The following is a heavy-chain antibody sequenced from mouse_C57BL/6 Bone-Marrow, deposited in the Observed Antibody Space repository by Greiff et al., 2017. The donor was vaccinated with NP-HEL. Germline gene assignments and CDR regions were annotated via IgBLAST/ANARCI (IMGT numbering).Heavy chain of an antibody. CDR3: ARRRWDYYYAMDY. J-gene: IGHJ4*01. CDR2: IYPGDGDT. CDR1: GYAFSSYW. V-gene: IGHV1-80*01. Sequence: QVQLQQSGAELVKPGASVKISCKASGYAFSSYWMNWVKQRPGKGLEWIGQIYPGDGDTNYNGKFKGKATLTADKSSSTAYMRLSSLTSEDSAVYFCARRRWDYYYAMDYWGQGTSVTVSS. D-gene: IGHD4-1*01.